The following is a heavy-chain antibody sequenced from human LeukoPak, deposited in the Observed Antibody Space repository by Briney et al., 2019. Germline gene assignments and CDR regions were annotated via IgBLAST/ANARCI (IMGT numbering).Heavy chain of an antibody. CDR2: TDQHGSEK. V-gene: IGHV3-7*01. CDR1: GFTFTNYW. D-gene: IGHD2-15*01. Sequence: GGSLRLSCAASGFTFTNYWMSWVRQAPGKGLEWVADTDQHGSEKYYVDSVKGRFTISRDNAKNSVYLQMNSLRAEDTAVYYCTRDNGYCSGGSCYHYYMDVWGKGTTVTVSS. J-gene: IGHJ6*03. CDR3: TRDNGYCSGGSCYHYYMDV.